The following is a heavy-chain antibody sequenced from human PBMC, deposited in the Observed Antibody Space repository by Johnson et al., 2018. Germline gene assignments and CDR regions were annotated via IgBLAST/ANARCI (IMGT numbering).Heavy chain of an antibody. CDR1: GGSISSSNW. J-gene: IGHJ3*02. D-gene: IGHD1-26*01. CDR3: ARDRPKWELLNGGVDAFDI. Sequence: QVQLQESGPGLVKPSGTLSLTCAVSGGSISSSNWWSWVRQPPGKGLEWIGEIYHSGSTNYNPFLKSRVPISVDKSKNQFSLKLSSVTAADTAVYYCARDRPKWELLNGGVDAFDIWGQGTMVTVSS. V-gene: IGHV4-4*02. CDR2: IYHSGST.